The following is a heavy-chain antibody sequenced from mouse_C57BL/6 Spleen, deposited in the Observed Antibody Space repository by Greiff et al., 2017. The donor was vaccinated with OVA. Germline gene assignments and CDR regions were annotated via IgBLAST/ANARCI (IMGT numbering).Heavy chain of an antibody. CDR1: GYTFTSYW. J-gene: IGHJ2*01. CDR3: ARGPSNYQYYFDY. Sequence: VQLQQPGAELVRPGTSVKLSCKASGYTFTSYWMHWVKQRPGQGLEWIGVIDPSDSYTNYNQKFKGKATLTVDTSSSTAYMQLSSLTSEDSAVYYCARGPSNYQYYFDYWGQGTTLTVSS. CDR2: IDPSDSYT. V-gene: IGHV1-59*01. D-gene: IGHD2-5*01.